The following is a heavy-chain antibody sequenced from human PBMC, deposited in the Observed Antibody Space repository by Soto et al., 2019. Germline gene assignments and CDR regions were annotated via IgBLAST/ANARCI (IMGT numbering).Heavy chain of an antibody. CDR2: IRSKAYGGTT. CDR3: TDYYCSGGSCYSNI. V-gene: IGHV3-49*03. J-gene: IGHJ3*02. Sequence: GGSLRISCTASGLTFGDYAMSWFRQAPGKGVEWVGFIRSKAYGGTTEYAASVKGRFTISRDESKSIAYLQMNSLKTEDTAVYYCTDYYCSGGSCYSNIWCQGKMVTVAS. CDR1: GLTFGDYA. D-gene: IGHD2-15*01.